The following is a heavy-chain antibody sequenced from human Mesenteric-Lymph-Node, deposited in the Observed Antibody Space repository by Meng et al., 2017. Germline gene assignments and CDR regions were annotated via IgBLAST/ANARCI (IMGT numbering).Heavy chain of an antibody. CDR2: ITHDGGT. Sequence: GSLRLSCAVYGGSFSGYYWTWIRQSPEQGLEWIGEITHDGGTNYNPSLSSRVTILVDTSKEQFSLKLTSVTAADTAVYFCARAGDYGDLDYWGQGTLVTVSS. D-gene: IGHD4/OR15-4a*01. CDR1: GGSFSGYY. J-gene: IGHJ4*02. CDR3: ARAGDYGDLDY. V-gene: IGHV4-34*01.